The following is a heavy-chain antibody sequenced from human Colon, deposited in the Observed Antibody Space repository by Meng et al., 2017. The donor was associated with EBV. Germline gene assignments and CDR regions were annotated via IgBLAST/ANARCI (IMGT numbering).Heavy chain of an antibody. CDR3: ARVSSGWDYFDY. D-gene: IGHD6-19*01. CDR2: IYYSGST. J-gene: IGHJ4*02. Sequence: QVQLQESGPGPVKPSPTLSLTGTVSGGSVSSGGYYWTWIRQHPGKGLEWFGHIYYSGSTFYNPSLKRRVIISIDTSKNQFSLNLRSVTAADTAVYYCARVSSGWDYFDYWGQGTLVTVSS. V-gene: IGHV4-31*03. CDR1: GGSVSSGGYY.